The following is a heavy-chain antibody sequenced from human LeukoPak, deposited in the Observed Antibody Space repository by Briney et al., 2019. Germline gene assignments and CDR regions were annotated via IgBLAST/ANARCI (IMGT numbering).Heavy chain of an antibody. J-gene: IGHJ5*02. CDR1: AFTISSYA. V-gene: IGHV3-30-3*02. D-gene: IGHD6-13*01. Sequence: GGSLRLSCAASAFTISSYAMHWVRQAPGKGLEWVAVISYDGSNKYYADSVKGRFTISRDNSKNTLYLQMNSLRAEDTAVYYCASGQRIAAAGPNWFDPWGQGTLVTVSS. CDR2: ISYDGSNK. CDR3: ASGQRIAAAGPNWFDP.